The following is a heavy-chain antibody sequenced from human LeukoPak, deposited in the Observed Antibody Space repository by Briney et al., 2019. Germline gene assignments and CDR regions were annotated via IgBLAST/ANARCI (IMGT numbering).Heavy chain of an antibody. CDR1: GGSISSSSYY. Sequence: PSETLSLTCTVSGGSISSSSYYWGWIRQPPGKGLEWIGSIYYSGSTYYNPSLKSRVTISVDTSKNQFSLKLSSVTAADTAVYYCARLSWYQLLFVDYCVQGTLVTVSS. V-gene: IGHV4-39*01. CDR2: IYYSGST. CDR3: ARLSWYQLLFVDY. D-gene: IGHD2-2*01. J-gene: IGHJ4*02.